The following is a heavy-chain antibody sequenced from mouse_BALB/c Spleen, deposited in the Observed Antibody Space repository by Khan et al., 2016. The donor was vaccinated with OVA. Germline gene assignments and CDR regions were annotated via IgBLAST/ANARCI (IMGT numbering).Heavy chain of an antibody. CDR1: DFNIKDYY. Sequence: VQLQQSGTELVRPGALVRLSCTASDFNIKDYYIHWVKQRPDQGLEWIGWIDPENGKTIYDPKFQGKASITADTSSNTVYLQLSSLTSEDTAVYYWPRSILLYFDYWGQGTTLTVSS. CDR3: PRSILLYFDY. J-gene: IGHJ2*01. D-gene: IGHD2-3*01. V-gene: IGHV14-1*02. CDR2: IDPENGKT.